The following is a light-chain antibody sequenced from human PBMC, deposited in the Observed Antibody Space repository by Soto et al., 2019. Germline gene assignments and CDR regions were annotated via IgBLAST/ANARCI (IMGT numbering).Light chain of an antibody. CDR3: SSYAGSNNPDV. Sequence: SVLTQPPSASGSPGQSVTISCTGTSSDVGGYNYVSWYQQHPGKAPKLMIYEVSKRPSGVPDRFSGSKSGNTASLTVSGLQAEDEADYYCSSYAGSNNPDVFGTGTKVTVL. V-gene: IGLV2-8*01. J-gene: IGLJ1*01. CDR1: SSDVGGYNY. CDR2: EVS.